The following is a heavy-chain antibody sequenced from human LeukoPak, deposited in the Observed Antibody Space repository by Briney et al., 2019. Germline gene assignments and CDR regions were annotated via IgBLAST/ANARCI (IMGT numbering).Heavy chain of an antibody. CDR2: ISSSSSYI. D-gene: IGHD2-21*02. Sequence: GGSLRLSCAASGSTFSSYSMNWVRQAPGKGLEWVSSISSSSSYIYYADSVKGRFTISRDNAKNSLYLQMNSLRAEDTAVYYCAKWPSLRGGNSDWYFDYWGQGTLVTVSS. V-gene: IGHV3-21*04. CDR3: AKWPSLRGGNSDWYFDY. J-gene: IGHJ4*02. CDR1: GSTFSSYS.